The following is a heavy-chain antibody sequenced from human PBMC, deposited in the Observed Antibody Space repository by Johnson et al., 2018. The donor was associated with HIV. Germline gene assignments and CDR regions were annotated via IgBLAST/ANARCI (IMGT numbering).Heavy chain of an antibody. CDR3: ARDPGYSAFDI. V-gene: IGHV3-23*04. CDR1: GFTFSDYY. Sequence: VQLVESGGGLVKPGGSLSLSCAASGFTFSDYYMSWIRQAPGKGLEWVSATSGRGGSAYYADSVKGRFTISRDNSKNTLYLQMNSLRAEDTAIYYCARDPGYSAFDIWGQGTVVTVSS. D-gene: IGHD1-1*01. CDR2: TSGRGGSA. J-gene: IGHJ3*02.